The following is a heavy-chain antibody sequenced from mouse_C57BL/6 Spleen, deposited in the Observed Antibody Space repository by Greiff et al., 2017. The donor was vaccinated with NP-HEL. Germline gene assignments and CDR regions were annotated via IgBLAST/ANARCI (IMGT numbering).Heavy chain of an antibody. V-gene: IGHV1-15*01. CDR2: IDPETGGT. CDR1: GYTFTDYE. D-gene: IGHD2-5*01. Sequence: VQLQQSGAELVRPGASVTLSCKASGYTFTDYEMHWVKQTPVHGLEWIGAIDPETGGTAYNQKFKGKAILTADKSSSTAYMELRSLTSEDSAVYYCTNSNYASYYFDYWGQGTTLTVSS. CDR3: TNSNYASYYFDY. J-gene: IGHJ2*01.